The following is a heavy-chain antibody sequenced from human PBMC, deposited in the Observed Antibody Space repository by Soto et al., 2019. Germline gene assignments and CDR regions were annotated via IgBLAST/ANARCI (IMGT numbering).Heavy chain of an antibody. V-gene: IGHV1-46*01. CDR1: GYTFTSYY. CDR3: AAIAAAGDSDY. CDR2: INPSGGST. J-gene: IGHJ4*02. Sequence: QVQLVQSGAEVKKPGASVKVSCKASGYTFTSYYMHWVRQAPEQGLEWMGIINPSGGSTSYAQKFQGRVTMTRDTSTSTVYMELSSLRSEDTAVYYCAAIAAAGDSDYWGQGTLVTVSS. D-gene: IGHD6-13*01.